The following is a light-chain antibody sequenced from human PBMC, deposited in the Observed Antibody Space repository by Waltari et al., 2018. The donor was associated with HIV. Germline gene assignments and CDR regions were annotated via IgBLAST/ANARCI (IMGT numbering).Light chain of an antibody. V-gene: IGLV3-25*03. CDR1: VLPNQY. J-gene: IGLJ1*01. CDR3: QAADSSGSYFV. CDR2: KDS. Sequence: SYELTQPPSVSVFPGQTARITCSGDVLPNQYTFWYQQKSGQAPVLVVYKDSERPAGIPERFSGSSSGTTVTLFIDGVQAEDEADYYCQAADSSGSYFVFGTGTKVTVL.